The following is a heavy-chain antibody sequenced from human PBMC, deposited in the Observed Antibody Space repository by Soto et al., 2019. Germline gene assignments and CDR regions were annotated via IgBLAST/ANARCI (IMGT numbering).Heavy chain of an antibody. CDR3: ARYCRSATCYAVFDY. D-gene: IGHD2-2*01. V-gene: IGHV4-34*01. Sequence: QVQLQQWGAGLLKPSETLSLTCAVYGGSFSGYYWSWIRQSQGKGLEWIGEISHSGRTIYNPTVESRVTTSADTSKNQSSLRLSSVPAADTALYYCARYCRSATCYAVFDYWGQGTLVPVAS. J-gene: IGHJ4*02. CDR2: ISHSGRT. CDR1: GGSFSGYY.